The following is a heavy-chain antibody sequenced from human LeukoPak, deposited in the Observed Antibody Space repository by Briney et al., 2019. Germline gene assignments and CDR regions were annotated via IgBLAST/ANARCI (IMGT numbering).Heavy chain of an antibody. D-gene: IGHD3-3*01. CDR3: AKGAFWSGIFDY. CDR2: ISGSGGST. Sequence: GGSLRLSCAASGFTFSSYSMNWVRQAPGKGLEWVSAISGSGGSTYYADSVKGRFTISRDNSKNTLYLQMNSLRAEDTAVYYCAKGAFWSGIFDYWGQGTLVTVSS. CDR1: GFTFSSYS. V-gene: IGHV3-23*01. J-gene: IGHJ4*02.